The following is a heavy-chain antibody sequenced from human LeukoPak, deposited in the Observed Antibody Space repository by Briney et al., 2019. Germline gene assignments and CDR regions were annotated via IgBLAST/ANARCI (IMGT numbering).Heavy chain of an antibody. Sequence: PGGSLRLSCAASGFTFSGSAMHWVRQAPGKGLEWVAVISYDGSNKYYADSVKGRFTISRDNSKNTLYLQMNSLRAEDTAVYYCARGGVRGVISGYWGQGTLVTVSS. CDR3: ARGGVRGVISGY. CDR2: ISYDGSNK. V-gene: IGHV3-30*04. J-gene: IGHJ4*02. D-gene: IGHD3-10*01. CDR1: GFTFSGSA.